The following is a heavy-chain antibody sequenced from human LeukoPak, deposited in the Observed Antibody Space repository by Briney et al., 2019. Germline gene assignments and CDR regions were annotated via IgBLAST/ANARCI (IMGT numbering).Heavy chain of an antibody. CDR1: GHTFTDYY. CDR2: INPNDGNT. V-gene: IGHV1-2*02. CDR3: ARANFLYCSSSTCLFDY. J-gene: IGHJ4*02. Sequence: SVTLSCKASGHTFTDYYMQCVRHAPGRGCEWMGWINPNDGNTNYAQKFQGRVTMTRDTSISTAHMEVSRLRSDDTAVYYCARANFLYCSSSTCLFDYWGQGTLVTVSS. D-gene: IGHD2-2*01.